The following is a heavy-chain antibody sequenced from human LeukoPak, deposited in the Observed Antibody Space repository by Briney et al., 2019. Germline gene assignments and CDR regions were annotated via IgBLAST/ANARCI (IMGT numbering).Heavy chain of an antibody. Sequence: PGGSLRLSCAASGFTFSSYAMSWVRQAPGKGLEWVSAISGSGGSTYYADSVKGRFTISRDNSKNTLYLQMNSLRAEDTAVYYCAEVIHRVPLQAFDYWGQGTLVTVSS. CDR3: AEVIHRVPLQAFDY. CDR1: GFTFSSYA. J-gene: IGHJ4*02. D-gene: IGHD1-1*01. CDR2: ISGSGGST. V-gene: IGHV3-23*01.